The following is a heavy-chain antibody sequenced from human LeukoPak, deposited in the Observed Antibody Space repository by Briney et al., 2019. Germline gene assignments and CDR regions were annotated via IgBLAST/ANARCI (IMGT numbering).Heavy chain of an antibody. Sequence: PGGSLRLSCAASGFTFSSYWMSWVRQAPGRGLEWVANIKEDGSEKYYVDSVNGRFTISRDNAKNSLNLQMNSLRAEDTAVYFCARDGSGFYYWGQGTLVTVSS. J-gene: IGHJ4*02. CDR1: GFTFSSYW. D-gene: IGHD3-3*01. CDR2: IKEDGSEK. CDR3: ARDGSGFYY. V-gene: IGHV3-7*01.